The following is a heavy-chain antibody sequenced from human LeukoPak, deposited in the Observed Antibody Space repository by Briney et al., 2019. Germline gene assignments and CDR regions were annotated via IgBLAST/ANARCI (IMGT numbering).Heavy chain of an antibody. CDR2: IYYSGST. V-gene: IGHV4-59*01. CDR1: GGSISSYY. Sequence: PSETLSLTCTVSGGSISSYYWSWIRQPPGKGLDWIGYIYYSGSTNYNPSLKSRVTISVDTSKNQFSLKLTSVTAADTAVYYCASGSAVAAAGAYWGQGTLVTVSS. CDR3: ASGSAVAAAGAY. J-gene: IGHJ4*02. D-gene: IGHD6-13*01.